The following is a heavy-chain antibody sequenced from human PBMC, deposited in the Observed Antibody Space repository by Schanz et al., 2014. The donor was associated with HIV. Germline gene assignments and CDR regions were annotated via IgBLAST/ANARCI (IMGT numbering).Heavy chain of an antibody. J-gene: IGHJ5*02. CDR3: ARHYGDYGSGWYVKAKWFDP. CDR2: IYYNGNT. Sequence: QLQLQESGPGLVKPSETLSLNVSGGSINSGSYYWGWIRHPPGKGLEWIGTIYYNGNTYYNPSLKRRLTMSVYTSKTQFSLSLPSVTAADTAIYYCARHYGDYGSGWYVKAKWFDPWGHGTLVTVSS. CDR1: GGSINSGSYY. D-gene: IGHD6-19*01. V-gene: IGHV4-39*01.